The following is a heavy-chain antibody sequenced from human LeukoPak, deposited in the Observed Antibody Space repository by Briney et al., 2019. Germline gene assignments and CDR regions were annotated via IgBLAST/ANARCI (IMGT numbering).Heavy chain of an antibody. CDR1: GFTFSSYE. V-gene: IGHV3-48*03. Sequence: PGGSLRLSCAASGFTFSSYEMNWVRQAPGKGLEWVSYISSSGSTIYYADSVKGRFTISRDNAKNSLYLQMNSLRAEDTAVYYCTGSSTAYYYYYYMDVWGKGTTVTVSS. J-gene: IGHJ6*03. CDR3: TGSSTAYYYYYYMDV. D-gene: IGHD6-13*01. CDR2: ISSSGSTI.